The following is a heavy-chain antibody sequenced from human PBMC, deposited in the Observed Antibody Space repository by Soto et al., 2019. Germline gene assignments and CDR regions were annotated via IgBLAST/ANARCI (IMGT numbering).Heavy chain of an antibody. J-gene: IGHJ4*02. D-gene: IGHD6-19*01. CDR2: IYYSGST. V-gene: IGHV4-39*01. CDR1: GGSISSSSYY. Sequence: SETLSLICTVSGGSISSSSYYWGWIRQPPGKGLGWIGSIYYSGSTYYNPSLKSRVTISVDTSKNQFSLKLSSVTAADTAVYYCARRFGIAVAGTFDYWGQGTLVTVSS. CDR3: ARRFGIAVAGTFDY.